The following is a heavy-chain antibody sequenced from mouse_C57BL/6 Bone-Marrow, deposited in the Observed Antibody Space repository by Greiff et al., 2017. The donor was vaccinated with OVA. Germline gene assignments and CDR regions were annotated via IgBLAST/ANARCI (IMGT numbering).Heavy chain of an antibody. Sequence: EVQLQESGGGLVKPGGSLKLSCAASGFTFSDYGMHWVRQAPEKGLEWVAYISSGSSTIYYADTVKGRFTIARDNAKNTLFLQMTSLRSEDTAMYYCAIYSNYVDYWGQGTTLTVSS. CDR2: ISSGSSTI. CDR1: GFTFSDYG. J-gene: IGHJ2*01. D-gene: IGHD2-5*01. V-gene: IGHV5-17*01. CDR3: AIYSNYVDY.